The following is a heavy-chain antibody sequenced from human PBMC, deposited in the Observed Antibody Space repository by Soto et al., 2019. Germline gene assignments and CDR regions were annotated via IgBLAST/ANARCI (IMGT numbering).Heavy chain of an antibody. CDR1: GFTVSISY. CDR2: IYRDGST. Sequence: EVQLVESGGGLIQPGESLRLSCAASGFTVSISYMSWVRQAPGKGLEWVSTIYRDGSTYYADSVEGRFTISRDNSKNTLYLQRNSLRAEDTATYYCARGKGIGWYESSDYWGQGTLVTAS. V-gene: IGHV3-53*01. D-gene: IGHD6-19*01. J-gene: IGHJ4*02. CDR3: ARGKGIGWYESSDY.